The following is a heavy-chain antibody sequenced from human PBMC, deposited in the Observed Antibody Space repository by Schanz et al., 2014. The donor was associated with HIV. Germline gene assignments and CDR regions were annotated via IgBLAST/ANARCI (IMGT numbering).Heavy chain of an antibody. J-gene: IGHJ3*02. Sequence: QVQLVQSGAEVKKPGASVKVSCKASGDTFTGDFMHWVRQAPGQGLEWMGGMIPSFRLRTYAQKFQGRVTIAADESASTAYMELSSLRSEDTAVYYCASGRFDTVIWWGDAFLIWGRGTMVTVSS. D-gene: IGHD5-18*01. V-gene: IGHV1-69*13. CDR3: ASGRFDTVIWWGDAFLI. CDR2: MIPSFRLR. CDR1: GDTFTGDF.